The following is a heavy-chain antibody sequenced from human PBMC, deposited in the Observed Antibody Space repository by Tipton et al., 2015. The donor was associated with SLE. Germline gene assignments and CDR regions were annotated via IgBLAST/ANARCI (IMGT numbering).Heavy chain of an antibody. D-gene: IGHD3-3*01. Sequence: TLSLTCTVSGGSISSSSYYWGWIRQPPGKGLEWIGYIYYSGSTNYNPSLKSRVTISVDTSKNQFSLKLSSVTAADTAVYYCARDLEWLFGWFGPWGQGTLVTVSS. CDR1: GGSISSSSYY. V-gene: IGHV4-61*05. J-gene: IGHJ5*02. CDR3: ARDLEWLFGWFGP. CDR2: IYYSGST.